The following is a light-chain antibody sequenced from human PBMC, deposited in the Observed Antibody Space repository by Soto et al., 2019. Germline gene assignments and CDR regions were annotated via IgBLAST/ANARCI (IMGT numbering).Light chain of an antibody. CDR3: QQYNSYSPWT. J-gene: IGKJ1*01. Sequence: DIQMTQSPSTLSASVGDRVTTTSRPSRSISGCLAWYQQKPGKAPKLLIYKASSLESGVPSRFSGSGSGTEFTLTISSLQPDDFATYYCQQYNSYSPWTFGQGTKVEIK. V-gene: IGKV1-5*03. CDR2: KAS. CDR1: RSISGC.